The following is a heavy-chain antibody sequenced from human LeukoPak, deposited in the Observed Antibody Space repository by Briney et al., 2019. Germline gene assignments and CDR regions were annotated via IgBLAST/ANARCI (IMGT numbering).Heavy chain of an antibody. CDR2: INPNSGGT. CDR1: GYTFTGYY. Sequence: ASVKVPCKASGYTFTGYYMHWVRQAPGQGLEWMGWINPNSGGTNYAQKFQGWVTMTRDTSISTAYMELSRLRSDDTAVYYCARTGDANYWYFDLWGRGTLVTVSS. CDR3: ARTGDANYWYFDL. V-gene: IGHV1-2*04. D-gene: IGHD7-27*01. J-gene: IGHJ2*01.